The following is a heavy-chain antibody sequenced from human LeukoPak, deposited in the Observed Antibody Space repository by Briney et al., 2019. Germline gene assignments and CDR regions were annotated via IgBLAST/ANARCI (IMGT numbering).Heavy chain of an antibody. D-gene: IGHD3-10*02. V-gene: IGHV3-48*03. Sequence: PGGSLRLSCAASGFTFSSYWMTWVRQAPGKGLEWVSYISSSGSTIYYADSVKGRFTISRDNAKNSLYLQMNSLRAEDTAVYYCAELGITIIGGVWGKGTTVTISS. CDR1: GFTFSSYW. CDR2: ISSSGSTI. J-gene: IGHJ6*04. CDR3: AELGITIIGGV.